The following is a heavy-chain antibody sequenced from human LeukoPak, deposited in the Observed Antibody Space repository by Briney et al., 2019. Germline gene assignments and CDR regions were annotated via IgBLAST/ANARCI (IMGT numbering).Heavy chain of an antibody. CDR3: AKAAADDSSGYLVDY. CDR2: ISYDGSNK. J-gene: IGHJ4*02. D-gene: IGHD3-22*01. V-gene: IGHV3-30*18. CDR1: GLTFSSNG. Sequence: PGGSLRLSCTASGLTFSSNGMHWVRQAPGKGLEWVAVISYDGSNKHYADSVKGRFTISRDNSKNTLYLQMNSLRAEDTAVYYCAKAAADDSSGYLVDYWGQGTLVTVSS.